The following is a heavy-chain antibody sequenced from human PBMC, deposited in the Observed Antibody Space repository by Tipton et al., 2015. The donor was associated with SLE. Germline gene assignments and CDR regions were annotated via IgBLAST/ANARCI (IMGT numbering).Heavy chain of an antibody. J-gene: IGHJ5*02. V-gene: IGHV4-39*07. CDR2: IYYSGST. Sequence: SLTCTVSGGSISSSSYYWGWIRQPPGKGLEWIGSIYYSGSTYYNPSLKSRVTISVDTSKNQFSLKLSSVTAADTAVYYCARAGGGDSNWFDPWGQGTLVTVSS. CDR1: GGSISSSSYY. CDR3: ARAGGGDSNWFDP. D-gene: IGHD2-21*01.